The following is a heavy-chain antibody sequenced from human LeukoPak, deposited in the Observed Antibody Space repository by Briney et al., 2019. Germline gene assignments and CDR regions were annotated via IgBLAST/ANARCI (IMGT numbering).Heavy chain of an antibody. Sequence: PGRSPRLSCAASGFTFSSYGMHWVRQAPGKGLEWVAVISYDGSNKYYADSVKGRFTISRDNSKNTLYLQMNSLRAEDTAVYYCAKDRRCSSTSCAGSMDYWGQGTLVTVSS. J-gene: IGHJ4*02. CDR3: AKDRRCSSTSCAGSMDY. CDR1: GFTFSSYG. CDR2: ISYDGSNK. V-gene: IGHV3-30*18. D-gene: IGHD2-2*01.